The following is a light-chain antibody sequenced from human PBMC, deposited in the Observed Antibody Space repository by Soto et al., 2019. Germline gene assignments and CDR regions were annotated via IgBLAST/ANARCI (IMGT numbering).Light chain of an antibody. CDR2: NNN. J-gene: IGLJ1*01. CDR1: SSNIGSNT. Sequence: QSVLTQPPSASGTPGQRVTISCSGSSSNIGSNTVNWYQQRPGTAPKLLIYNNNQRPPGVPDRFSGSKSGTSASLAISGLQSEDEADYYCAAWDDSLNGLVFGTGTQVTVL. V-gene: IGLV1-44*01. CDR3: AAWDDSLNGLV.